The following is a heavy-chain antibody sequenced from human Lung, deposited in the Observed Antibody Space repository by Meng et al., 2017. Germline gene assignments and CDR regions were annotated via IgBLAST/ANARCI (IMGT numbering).Heavy chain of an antibody. CDR2: MYYSGNI. J-gene: IGHJ4*02. CDR1: GDSISSSNYY. V-gene: IGHV4-39*01. D-gene: IGHD5-18*01. Sequence: QLQLQESGPGLVRPSETLSLICTVSGDSISSSNYYWGWIRQPPGKGLEWIGSMYYSGNIYYNPSLKSRVTISVDTSKNQFSLKVSSVTAADTAVFYCARHKGHSYGYLYFDYWGQGTLVIVSS. CDR3: ARHKGHSYGYLYFDY.